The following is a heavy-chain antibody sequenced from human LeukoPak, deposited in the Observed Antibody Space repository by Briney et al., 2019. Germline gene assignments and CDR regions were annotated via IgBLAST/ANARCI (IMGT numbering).Heavy chain of an antibody. CDR3: AKDKPIYGTPIYFDY. V-gene: IGHV3-23*01. CDR1: GFTFSSYA. D-gene: IGHD2/OR15-2a*01. CDR2: ISGSGGST. Sequence: GGSLRLSCAASGFTFSSYAMSWVRQAPGKGLEWVSAISGSGGSTYYADSVKGRFTISRDNSKNTLYLQMNSLRAEDTAVYYCAKDKPIYGTPIYFDYWGQGTLVTVFS. J-gene: IGHJ4*02.